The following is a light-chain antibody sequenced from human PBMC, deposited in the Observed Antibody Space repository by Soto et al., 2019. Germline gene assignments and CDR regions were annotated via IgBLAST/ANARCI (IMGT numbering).Light chain of an antibody. V-gene: IGLV6-57*04. CDR3: QSYDSSTVV. J-gene: IGLJ2*01. CDR2: EGN. Sequence: NFMLTQPHSVSESPGQTVTISCTRSSGSIASNYVQWYQQRPGSVPTTVIYEGNQRPSGVPDRFSGSTDGSSNSASLTISGLQNEDEADYYCQSYDSSTVVFGGGTKVTVL. CDR1: SGSIASNY.